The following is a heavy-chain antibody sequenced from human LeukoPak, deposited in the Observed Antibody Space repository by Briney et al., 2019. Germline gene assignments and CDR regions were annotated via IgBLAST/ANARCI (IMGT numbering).Heavy chain of an antibody. CDR2: INPSGGST. D-gene: IGHD3-22*01. J-gene: IGHJ6*02. CDR1: GYSFTSYY. CDR3: ARDAYDSTNYYGMDV. Sequence: ASVKVCCEASGYSFTSYYMHWVRQAPGQGVEWMGIINPSGGSTSYAQKLEGRVTMTRDTSTSTVYMELSSLRSEDTAVYYCARDAYDSTNYYGMDVWGQGTTVTVSS. V-gene: IGHV1-46*01.